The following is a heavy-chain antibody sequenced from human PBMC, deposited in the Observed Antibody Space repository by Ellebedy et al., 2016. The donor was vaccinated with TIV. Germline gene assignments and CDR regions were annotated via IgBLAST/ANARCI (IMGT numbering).Heavy chain of an antibody. V-gene: IGHV3-23*01. CDR2: ILGGGGTT. J-gene: IGHJ3*01. CDR1: GFTISSYA. D-gene: IGHD3-16*01. Sequence: GESLKISCAASGFTISSYAMAWVRQTPGKGLEWVSAILGGGGTTYYADSVKGRFTISSDNYKNTLFLQMNSLRAEDTAIYYCAKDQVGGDGRWVFDVWGQGTMVTVSS. CDR3: AKDQVGGDGRWVFDV.